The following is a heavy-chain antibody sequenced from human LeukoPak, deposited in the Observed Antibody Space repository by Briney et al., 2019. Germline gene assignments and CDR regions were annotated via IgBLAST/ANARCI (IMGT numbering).Heavy chain of an antibody. D-gene: IGHD5-24*01. CDR2: IKQDGSEK. J-gene: IGHJ6*04. Sequence: TGGSLRLSCAPSGFTFSSYWMSWVRQAPGKGLEWVANIKQDGSEKYYVDSVKGRFTISRDNAKNSLYLQMNSLRAEDTAVYYCARKAYGLDVWGKGTTVTVSS. CDR1: GFTFSSYW. V-gene: IGHV3-7*03. CDR3: ARKAYGLDV.